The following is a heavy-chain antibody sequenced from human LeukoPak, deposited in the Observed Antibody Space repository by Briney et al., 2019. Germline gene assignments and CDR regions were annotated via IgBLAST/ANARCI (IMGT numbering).Heavy chain of an antibody. CDR3: ARPNLGYYFDAFDI. J-gene: IGHJ3*02. CDR2: IYHSGST. V-gene: IGHV4-38-2*01. D-gene: IGHD3-22*01. Sequence: SETLSLTCAVSGYSISSGYYWGWIRQPPGKGLEWIGSIYHSGSTYYNPSLKSRVTISVDTSTNQFSLKLSSVTAADTAVYYCARPNLGYYFDAFDIWGQGTMVTVSS. CDR1: GYSISSGYY.